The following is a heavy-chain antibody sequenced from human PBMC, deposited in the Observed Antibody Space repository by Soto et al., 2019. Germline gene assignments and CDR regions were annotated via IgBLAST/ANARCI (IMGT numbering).Heavy chain of an antibody. D-gene: IGHD1-26*01. CDR2: IYYSGST. J-gene: IGHJ6*02. Sequence: SETLSLTCTVSGGSISSSSYYWGWIRQPPGKGLEWIGSIYYSGSTYYNPSLKSRVTISVDTSKNQFSLKLSSVTAADTAVYYCARRVIVGATTGYYYYGMDVWGQGTTVTVSS. V-gene: IGHV4-39*01. CDR1: GGSISSSSYY. CDR3: ARRVIVGATTGYYYYGMDV.